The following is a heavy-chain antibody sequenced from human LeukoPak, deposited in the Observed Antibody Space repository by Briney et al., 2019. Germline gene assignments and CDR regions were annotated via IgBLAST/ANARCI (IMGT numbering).Heavy chain of an antibody. V-gene: IGHV4-4*07. CDR3: AKDSGSYRYYFDY. J-gene: IGHJ4*02. CDR1: GGSIRSYY. D-gene: IGHD1-26*01. Sequence: SETLSLTCTVSGGSIRSYYWSWIRQPAGKGLEWIGRIYTGGITDYNPSLKSRVTMSVDTSKNQFSLKLSSVTAADTAVYYCAKDSGSYRYYFDYWRQGTLVTVSS. CDR2: IYTGGIT.